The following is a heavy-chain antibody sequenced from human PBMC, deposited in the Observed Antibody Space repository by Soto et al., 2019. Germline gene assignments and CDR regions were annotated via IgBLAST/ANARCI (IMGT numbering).Heavy chain of an antibody. CDR3: AVELYDY. CDR1: GFTFSSYG. D-gene: IGHD1-7*01. V-gene: IGHV3-30*03. J-gene: IGHJ4*02. CDR2: ISYDGSNK. Sequence: GGSLRLSCAASGFTFSSYGMHWVRQAPGKGLEWVAVISYDGSNKYYADSVKGRFTISRDNSKNTLYLQMNSLRAEDTAVYYCAVELYDYWGQGTLVTVSS.